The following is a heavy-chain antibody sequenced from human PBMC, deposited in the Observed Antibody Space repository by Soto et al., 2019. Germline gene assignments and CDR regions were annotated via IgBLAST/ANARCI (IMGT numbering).Heavy chain of an antibody. Sequence: ASVKVSCKASGGTFSSYAISWVRQAPGQGLEWMGGIIPIFGTANYAQKFQGRVTITAHESTSTAYMELSSLRSEDTAVYYCARVVLRFLVADYYYYYGMDVWGQGTTVTVSS. V-gene: IGHV1-69*13. CDR1: GGTFSSYA. CDR3: ARVVLRFLVADYYYYYGMDV. CDR2: IIPIFGTA. J-gene: IGHJ6*02. D-gene: IGHD3-3*01.